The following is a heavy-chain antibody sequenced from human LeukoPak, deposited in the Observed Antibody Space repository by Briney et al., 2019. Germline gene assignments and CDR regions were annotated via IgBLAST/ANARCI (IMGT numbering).Heavy chain of an antibody. CDR2: INHSGST. CDR1: GGSVSGYY. Sequence: SETLSLTCPVYGGSVSGYYLSWIRQPPGRALEWVGEINHSGSTNYKPSLKSRVTISVDTSKNQFALKLSSVTAADTAVYYCARGIAVAGTLYYFDYWGQGTLVTVSS. D-gene: IGHD6-19*01. V-gene: IGHV4-34*01. J-gene: IGHJ4*02. CDR3: ARGIAVAGTLYYFDY.